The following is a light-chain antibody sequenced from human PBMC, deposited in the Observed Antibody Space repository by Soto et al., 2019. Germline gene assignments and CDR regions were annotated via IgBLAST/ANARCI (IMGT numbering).Light chain of an antibody. CDR3: SSYTTGSTLV. CDR2: DVT. Sequence: QSALTQPPSVSGSPGQSVTISCTGTSSDVGSYNRVSWYQQSPGTAPKLIIYDVTYRPSGVPDRFSGSKSGNTASLTISGLQAEDETDYCCSSYTTGSTLVFGGGTKLTVL. V-gene: IGLV2-18*02. CDR1: SSDVGSYNR. J-gene: IGLJ2*01.